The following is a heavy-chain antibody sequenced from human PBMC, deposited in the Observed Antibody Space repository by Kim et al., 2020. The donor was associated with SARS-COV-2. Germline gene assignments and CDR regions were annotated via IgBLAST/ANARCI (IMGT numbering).Heavy chain of an antibody. CDR2: ISDDGSDK. V-gene: IGHV3-30*04. CDR1: GFRFSGYA. D-gene: IGHD5-18*01. J-gene: IGHJ4*02. CDR3: GRNGGGYSFGHGIDY. Sequence: GGSLRLSCAASGFRFSGYAMHWVRQAPGKGLEWVAVISDDGSDKSYANSVKGRFTISRDNSENTLYLQINSLRGDDTAVYHCGRNGGGYSFGHGIDYWGQGTLVPVSS.